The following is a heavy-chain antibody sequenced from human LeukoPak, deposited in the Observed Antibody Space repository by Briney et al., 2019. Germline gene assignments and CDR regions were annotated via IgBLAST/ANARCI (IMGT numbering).Heavy chain of an antibody. CDR3: ASGAWAARLNS. V-gene: IGHV4-34*12. CDR2: IFDGKTI. Sequence: SDTLSLTCAVYGESLNYYYWSWIRQSPGKGLEWIGDIFDGKTINYNPSLKSRVTISAATSSQQFSLNLKSVTAADTAGYFCASGAWAARLNSWAQGALVIVSS. J-gene: IGHJ4*02. CDR1: GESLNYYY. D-gene: IGHD4-23*01.